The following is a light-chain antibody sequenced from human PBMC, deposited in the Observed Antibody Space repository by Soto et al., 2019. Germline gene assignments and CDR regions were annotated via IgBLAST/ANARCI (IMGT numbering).Light chain of an antibody. CDR2: DAS. CDR1: QSVSSSY. Sequence: EILMTQSPATLSVSPGERVTFSCRASQSVSSSYIAWYQQRPGQAPRLLIYDASNRATGIPVRFSGSGSGTDFTLTISSLEPEDFGLYYCQQRSDWFTFGQGTRLEIK. V-gene: IGKV3D-20*02. J-gene: IGKJ5*01. CDR3: QQRSDWFT.